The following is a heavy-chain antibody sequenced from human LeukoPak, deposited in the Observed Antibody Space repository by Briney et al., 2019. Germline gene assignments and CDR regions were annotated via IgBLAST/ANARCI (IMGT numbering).Heavy chain of an antibody. CDR1: GFTLSSYA. V-gene: IGHV3-53*01. J-gene: IGHJ3*02. CDR2: IYSGGST. Sequence: GGSLRLSCAASGFTLSSYAMSWVRQAPGKGLEWVSVIYSGGSTYYADSVKGRFTISRDNSKNTLYLQMNSLRAEDTAVYYCALSWRSDDAFDIWGQGTMVTVSS. CDR3: ALSWRSDDAFDI.